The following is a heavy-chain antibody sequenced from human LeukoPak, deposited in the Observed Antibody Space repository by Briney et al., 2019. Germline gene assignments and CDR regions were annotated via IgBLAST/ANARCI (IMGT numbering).Heavy chain of an antibody. Sequence: SVKVSCKASGYTFAGYYMHWVRQAPGQGLEWMGGIIPIFGTANYAQKFQGRVTITADESTSTAYMELSSLRSEDTAVYYCASGDTAMAPPSHHYYYGMDVWGQGTTVTVSS. D-gene: IGHD5-18*01. CDR2: IIPIFGTA. CDR1: GYTFAGYY. CDR3: ASGDTAMAPPSHHYYYGMDV. V-gene: IGHV1-69*13. J-gene: IGHJ6*02.